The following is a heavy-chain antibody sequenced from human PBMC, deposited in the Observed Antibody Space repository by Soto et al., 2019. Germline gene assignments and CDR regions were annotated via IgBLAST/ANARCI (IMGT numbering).Heavy chain of an antibody. CDR3: FRDSRTNLEVADTVARWFDS. CDR1: GFNFNFFW. CDR2: INGDGSTT. D-gene: IGHD2-15*01. V-gene: IGHV3-74*01. Sequence: EALLVESGGGLVQPGGSLRLSCAASGFNFNFFWMHWVRQAPGKGLVWVSRINGDGSTTDYADSVKGRFTISRDNPENTLFRQSDSLRVDDTAVYQCFRDSRTNLEVADTVARWFDSWGQGTLVTVFS. J-gene: IGHJ5*01.